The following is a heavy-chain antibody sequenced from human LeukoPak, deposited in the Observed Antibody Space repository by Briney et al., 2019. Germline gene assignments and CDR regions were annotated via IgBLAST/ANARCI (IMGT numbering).Heavy chain of an antibody. D-gene: IGHD4-23*01. CDR3: AITTVVTRHDAFDI. J-gene: IGHJ3*02. Sequence: SETLSLTCTVSGGSISSYYRSWIRQPPGKGLEWIGYIYYSGSTNYNPSLKSRVTISVDTSKNQFSLKLSSVTAADTAVYYCAITTVVTRHDAFDIWGQGTMVTVSS. CDR2: IYYSGST. CDR1: GGSISSYY. V-gene: IGHV4-59*01.